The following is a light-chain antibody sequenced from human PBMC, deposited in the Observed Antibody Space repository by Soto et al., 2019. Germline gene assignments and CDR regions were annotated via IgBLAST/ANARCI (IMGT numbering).Light chain of an antibody. J-gene: IGLJ1*01. CDR1: SSDVGAYDY. V-gene: IGLV2-8*01. Sequence: SVLAHPPSSSGSPGQSVTMSCTGASSDVGAYDYVSWYQQHPGKAPKLMIYEINKRPSGVPDRFSGSKSGNTASLTVSGLQAEDEADYYCSSFAGSNNFPYVFGTGTKVTVL. CDR3: SSFAGSNNFPYV. CDR2: EIN.